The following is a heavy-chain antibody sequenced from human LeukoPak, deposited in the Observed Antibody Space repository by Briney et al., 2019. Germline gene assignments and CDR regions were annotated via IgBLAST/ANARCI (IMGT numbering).Heavy chain of an antibody. CDR1: GGTFSSYA. D-gene: IGHD2-21*02. V-gene: IGHV1-69*04. Sequence: SVTVSCKASGGTFSSYAISWVRQAPGQGLEWMGRIIPILGIANYAQKFQGRVTITADKSTSTAYMELSSLRSEDTAVYYCARDRGGDYVFDYWGQGTLVTVSS. CDR2: IIPILGIA. J-gene: IGHJ4*02. CDR3: ARDRGGDYVFDY.